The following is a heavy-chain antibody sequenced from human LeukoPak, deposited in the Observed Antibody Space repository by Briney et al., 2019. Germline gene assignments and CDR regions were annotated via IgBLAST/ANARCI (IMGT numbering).Heavy chain of an antibody. J-gene: IGHJ4*02. CDR2: TSAYNVNT. CDR3: ARDLGRDSSGYVLDY. V-gene: IGHV1-18*01. CDR1: GYSFTSYG. D-gene: IGHD3-22*01. Sequence: ASVKVSCKASGYSFTSYGISWVRQAPGQGLEWMGWTSAYNVNTNYAQKLQGRVTMTTDTSTSTAYMELRSLRSDDTAVYYCARDLGRDSSGYVLDYWGQGTLVTVSS.